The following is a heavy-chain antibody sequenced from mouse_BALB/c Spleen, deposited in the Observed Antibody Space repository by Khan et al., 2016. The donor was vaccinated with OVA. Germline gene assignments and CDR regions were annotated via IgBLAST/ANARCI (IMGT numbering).Heavy chain of an antibody. CDR3: ARNYRYDIYVDY. Sequence: VQLQQSGPELVKPGASVKMSCKASGYTFTSYVIHWMKQKPGQGLEWIGYIYPFNDDTKYNEKFTGKATLTSDKSSSTAYMELSSLTSEDSAVYYCARNYRYDIYVDYWCQGTTLTVSS. V-gene: IGHV1S136*01. CDR2: IYPFNDDT. CDR1: GYTFTSYV. J-gene: IGHJ2*01. D-gene: IGHD2-14*01.